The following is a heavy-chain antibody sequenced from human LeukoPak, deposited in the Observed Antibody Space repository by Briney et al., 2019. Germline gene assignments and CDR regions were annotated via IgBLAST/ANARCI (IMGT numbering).Heavy chain of an antibody. CDR1: GFTFSSYA. J-gene: IGHJ3*02. V-gene: IGHV3-23*01. Sequence: PGGSLRLSCAASGFTFSSYAMSWVRQAPGKGLEWVSAISGSGGSTYYADSVKGRFTISRDNSKNTLYLQMNSLRAEDTAVYYCAAALGIVVVPAAPVFDAFDIWGQGTMVTVSS. CDR2: ISGSGGST. CDR3: AAALGIVVVPAAPVFDAFDI. D-gene: IGHD2-2*01.